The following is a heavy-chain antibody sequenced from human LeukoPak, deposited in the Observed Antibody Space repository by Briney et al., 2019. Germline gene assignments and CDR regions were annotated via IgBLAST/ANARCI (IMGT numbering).Heavy chain of an antibody. CDR1: GFTFSTYS. CDR3: ARDFGDSSEYFQH. J-gene: IGHJ1*01. D-gene: IGHD6-13*01. Sequence: AGGSLRLSCAASGFTFSTYSMNWVHQSPGKGLEWVSSISGGSNYIYYADSVKGRFTISRDNAKNSLYLQMNSLRAEDTAVYYCARDFGDSSEYFQHWGQGTLVTVSS. V-gene: IGHV3-21*01. CDR2: ISGGSNYI.